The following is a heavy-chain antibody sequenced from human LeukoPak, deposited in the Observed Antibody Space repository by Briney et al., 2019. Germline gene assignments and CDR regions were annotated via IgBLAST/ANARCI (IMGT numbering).Heavy chain of an antibody. CDR1: EFTFSGHA. J-gene: IGHJ4*02. CDR3: ARVPTTVTTVYFDY. CDR2: ISGSGDAT. Sequence: GGSLRLSCEVSEFTFSGHAMSWVRQAPGKGLDWVSSISGSGDATSYADSVKGRFTISRDNSKNTLYLQMNSLRAEDTAVYYCARVPTTVTTVYFDYWGQGTLVTVSS. D-gene: IGHD4-17*01. V-gene: IGHV3-23*01.